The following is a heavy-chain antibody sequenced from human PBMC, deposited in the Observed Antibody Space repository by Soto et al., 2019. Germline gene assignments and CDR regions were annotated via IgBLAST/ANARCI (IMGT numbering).Heavy chain of an antibody. CDR1: GYTFTSYA. V-gene: IGHV1-3*01. CDR3: ATRSNYDSSGYYWAY. D-gene: IGHD3-22*01. J-gene: IGHJ4*02. Sequence: QVQLVQSEAEVKKPGASVKVSCKASGYTFTSYAMHWVRQAPGQRLEWMGWINAGNGNTKYSQKFQGRVTITRDTSASTAYMELSSLRSEDTAVYYCATRSNYDSSGYYWAYWGQGTLVTVSS. CDR2: INAGNGNT.